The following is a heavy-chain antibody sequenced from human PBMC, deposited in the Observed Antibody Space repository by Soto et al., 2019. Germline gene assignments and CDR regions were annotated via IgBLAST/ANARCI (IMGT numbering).Heavy chain of an antibody. CDR2: IIPIFGTA. V-gene: IGHV1-69*13. Sequence: ASAKVSCKSSGGTFSSDAIRWVRQAPGQGLEWMGGIIPIFGTANYAQKFQGRVTITADESTSTAYMELSSLRSEDTAVYYCARVPTRADDYGMDVWGQGTTVTVSS. CDR3: ARVPTRADDYGMDV. D-gene: IGHD4-17*01. CDR1: GGTFSSDA. J-gene: IGHJ6*02.